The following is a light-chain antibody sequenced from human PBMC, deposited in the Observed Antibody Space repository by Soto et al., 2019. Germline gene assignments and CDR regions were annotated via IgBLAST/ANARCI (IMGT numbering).Light chain of an antibody. CDR2: EVT. J-gene: IGLJ1*01. Sequence: QSALTQPPSASGSPGQSGTISCTGTSRDVGGYNYVSWYQQRPGKAPKEIIYEVTKRPSGVPDRFSGSKSGNTASLTVSGLQAEDEADYYCSSYAGSNYVFGTGTKLTVL. CDR1: SRDVGGYNY. V-gene: IGLV2-8*01. CDR3: SSYAGSNYV.